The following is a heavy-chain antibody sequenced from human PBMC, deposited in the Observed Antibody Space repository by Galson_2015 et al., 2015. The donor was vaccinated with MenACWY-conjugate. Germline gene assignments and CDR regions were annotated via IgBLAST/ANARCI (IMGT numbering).Heavy chain of an antibody. J-gene: IGHJ6*03. CDR3: ARAYWSVPYSTISYYFYMDV. Sequence: SLRLSCAASGFTFSTYWMHWVRQAPGKGLVWVSRVNSDGRSTSYADSVKGRFSISRDNAKNTLYLQMNSLRAEDTAVYYCARAYWSVPYSTISYYFYMDVWGKGTTVTVSS. CDR1: GFTFSTYW. D-gene: IGHD6-13*01. CDR2: VNSDGRST. V-gene: IGHV3-74*01.